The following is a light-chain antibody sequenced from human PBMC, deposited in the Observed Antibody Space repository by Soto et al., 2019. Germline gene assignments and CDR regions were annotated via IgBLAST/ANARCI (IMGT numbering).Light chain of an antibody. CDR1: QNIARY. CDR3: QGDSAYRA. V-gene: IGKV1-39*01. CDR2: ATS. J-gene: IGKJ1*01. Sequence: DIKMTQSPLSLSASTGDTVTITCRASQNIARYLSWYQQKPGKAPKLLIYATSALQSGVPSRFSGSGAGTDFLLTIRDLPPEVLASYFYQGDSAYRAFGQGTKVEIK.